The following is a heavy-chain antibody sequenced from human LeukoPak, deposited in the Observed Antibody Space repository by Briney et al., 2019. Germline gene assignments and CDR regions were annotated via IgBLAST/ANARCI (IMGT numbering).Heavy chain of an antibody. Sequence: SVKVSCKASGGTFSSYAISWVRQAPGQGLEWMGGIIPIFGTANYAQKFQGRVTITADESTSTAYMELSSLRSEDTAVYYCVSDKYYYDSSGYLDYWGQGTLVTVSS. D-gene: IGHD3-22*01. J-gene: IGHJ4*02. CDR3: VSDKYYYDSSGYLDY. V-gene: IGHV1-69*13. CDR1: GGTFSSYA. CDR2: IIPIFGTA.